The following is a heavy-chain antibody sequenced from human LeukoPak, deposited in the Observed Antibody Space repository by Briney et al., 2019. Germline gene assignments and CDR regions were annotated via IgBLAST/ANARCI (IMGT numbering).Heavy chain of an antibody. CDR3: AREYCSSTSCYVYYFDY. V-gene: IGHV1-46*01. CDR2: INPSGGST. D-gene: IGHD2-2*01. Sequence: ASVKVSCKASGYIFTSYDFNWVRQAPGQGLEWMGIINPSGGSTSYAQKFQGRVTMTRDTSTSTVYMELSSLRSEDTAVYYCAREYCSSTSCYVYYFDYWGQGTLVTVSS. J-gene: IGHJ4*02. CDR1: GYIFTSYD.